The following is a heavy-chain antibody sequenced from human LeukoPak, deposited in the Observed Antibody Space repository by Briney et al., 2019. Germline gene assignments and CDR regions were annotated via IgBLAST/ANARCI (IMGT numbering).Heavy chain of an antibody. V-gene: IGHV3-30*02. CDR2: IRYDGSNK. CDR1: GFTFSSYA. Sequence: AGGSLRLSCAASGFTFSSYAMHWVRQAPGKGLEWVAFIRYDGSNKYYPDSVKGRFTISRDNSKNTLYLQMNSLRAEDTAVYHCAKDGLYYYYDGSGGWFDPWGQGTLVTVSS. J-gene: IGHJ5*02. CDR3: AKDGLYYYYDGSGGWFDP. D-gene: IGHD3-22*01.